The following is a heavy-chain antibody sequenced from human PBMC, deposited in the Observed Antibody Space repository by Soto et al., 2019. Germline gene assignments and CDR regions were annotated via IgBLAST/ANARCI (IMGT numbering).Heavy chain of an antibody. CDR2: IYYSGST. D-gene: IGHD6-19*01. Sequence: SETLSLTCTVSGGSISSYYWSWIRQPPGQGLEWIGYIYYSGSTNYNPSLRSRVTISVDTSKNQFYLKLSSVTAADTAVYYCARAKQWLPRVNYWGQGTLVTVSS. CDR1: GGSISSYY. CDR3: ARAKQWLPRVNY. V-gene: IGHV4-59*12. J-gene: IGHJ4*02.